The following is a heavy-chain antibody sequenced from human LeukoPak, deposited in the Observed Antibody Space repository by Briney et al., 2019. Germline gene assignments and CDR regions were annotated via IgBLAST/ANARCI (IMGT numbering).Heavy chain of an antibody. J-gene: IGHJ4*02. CDR3: ARQLDTANDIDY. CDR1: GGSFSSYY. Sequence: SETLSLTCAVYGGSFSSYYWSWIRQPPGKGLEWIGEINHSGSTYYNPSLKSRVTISVDRSKNQFSLKLSSVTAADTAVYYCARQLDTANDIDYWGQGTLVTVSS. D-gene: IGHD5-18*01. V-gene: IGHV4-34*01. CDR2: INHSGST.